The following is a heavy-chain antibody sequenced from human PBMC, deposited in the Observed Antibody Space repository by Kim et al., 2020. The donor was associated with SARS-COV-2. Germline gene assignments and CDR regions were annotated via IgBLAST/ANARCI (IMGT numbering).Heavy chain of an antibody. CDR2: IGTAGDT. J-gene: IGHJ6*02. CDR1: GFTFSSYD. CDR3: ARVGHYYGSGSYWAPPLYYYYGMDV. Sequence: GGSLRLSCAASGFTFSSYDMHWVRQATGKGLEWVSAIGTAGDTYYPGSVKGRFTISRENAKNSLYLQMNSLRAGDTAVYYCARVGHYYGSGSYWAPPLYYYYGMDVWGQGTTVTVSS. V-gene: IGHV3-13*01. D-gene: IGHD3-10*01.